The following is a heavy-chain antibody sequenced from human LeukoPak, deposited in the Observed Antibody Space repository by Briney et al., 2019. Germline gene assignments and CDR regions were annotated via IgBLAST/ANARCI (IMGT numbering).Heavy chain of an antibody. V-gene: IGHV6-1*01. Sequence: SQTLPLTYAISGESVPSNSAAWNWIRQSPSRGLEWLGRTYYRSKWYNDYAVSVKSRITINPDTSKNQFSLQLNSVTPEDTAVYYCARGYDFWSGYYYYYYMDVWGKGTTVTVSS. CDR2: TYYRSKWYN. D-gene: IGHD3-3*01. CDR1: GESVPSNSAA. CDR3: ARGYDFWSGYYYYYYMDV. J-gene: IGHJ6*03.